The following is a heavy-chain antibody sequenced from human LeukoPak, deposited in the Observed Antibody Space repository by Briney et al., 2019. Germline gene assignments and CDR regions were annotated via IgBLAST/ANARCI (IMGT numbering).Heavy chain of an antibody. CDR3: ARGIPQYYYDSSGYYPDYFDY. Sequence: ASVKVSCKASGYTFTGYYMHWVRQAPGQGLERMGWINPNSGGTNYAQKFQGRVTMTRDTSISTAYMELSRLRSDDTAVYYCARGIPQYYYDSSGYYPDYFDYWGQGTLVTVSS. CDR1: GYTFTGYY. D-gene: IGHD3-22*01. V-gene: IGHV1-2*02. J-gene: IGHJ4*02. CDR2: INPNSGGT.